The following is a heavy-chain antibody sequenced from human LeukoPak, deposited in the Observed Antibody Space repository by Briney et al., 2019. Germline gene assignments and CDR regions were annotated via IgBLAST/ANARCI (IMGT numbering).Heavy chain of an antibody. D-gene: IGHD5-12*01. J-gene: IGHJ4*01. CDR1: GFNFIDYS. CDR3: ARDHRYAFDN. V-gene: IGHV3-48*01. CDR2: IGISSGNT. Sequence: GGSLRLSCAASGFNFIDYSMNWVRQAPGKGLEWISYIGISSGNTKYADSVKGRFTISRDKARNSLYLQMNSLRVEDTAVHYCARDHRYAFDNWGHGTLVIVSS.